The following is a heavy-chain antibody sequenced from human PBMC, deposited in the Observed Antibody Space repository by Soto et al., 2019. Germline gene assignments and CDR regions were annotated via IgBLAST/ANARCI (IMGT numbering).Heavy chain of an antibody. V-gene: IGHV1-46*01. CDR3: AREMYTIRGSPFDS. Sequence: QVQLVQSGAEVKKPGASVKVSCKASGYPFTSNYVHWVRQDTGQGLVWMGVINTSDGSTSYPQKFQGRVTMNRDTSTSTVYMEVSSLRSEDTAVYYCAREMYTIRGSPFDSLVQRTLVTFSS. CDR1: GYPFTSNY. D-gene: IGHD3-16*01. CDR2: INTSDGST. J-gene: IGHJ4*02.